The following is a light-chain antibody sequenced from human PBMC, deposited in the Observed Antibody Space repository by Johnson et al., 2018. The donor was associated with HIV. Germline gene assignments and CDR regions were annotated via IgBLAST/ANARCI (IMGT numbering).Light chain of an antibody. Sequence: QLVLSQPPSVSAAPGQKVTISCSGSSSNIGNNYVSWYQQLPGTAPKLLIYDNNKRPSGIPDRFSGSKSGTSATLGIPGLSTGYAADYYCGTCDASLSVNVFGPGTKVTVL. J-gene: IGLJ1*01. CDR3: GTCDASLSVNV. V-gene: IGLV1-51*01. CDR1: SSNIGNNY. CDR2: DNN.